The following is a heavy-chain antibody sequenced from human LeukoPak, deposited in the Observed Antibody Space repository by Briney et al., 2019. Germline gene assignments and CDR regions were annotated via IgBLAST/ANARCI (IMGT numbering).Heavy chain of an antibody. CDR2: IYYSGST. Sequence: SETLSLTCTVSGGSISNYYWSWIRQPPGKGLEWIGYIYYSGSTNYNPSLKSRVTISVDTSKNQFSLKLSSVTAADTAVYYCARSQDGYNYNYWGQGTLVTVSS. CDR1: GGSISNYY. V-gene: IGHV4-59*01. CDR3: ARSQDGYNYNY. D-gene: IGHD5-24*01. J-gene: IGHJ4*02.